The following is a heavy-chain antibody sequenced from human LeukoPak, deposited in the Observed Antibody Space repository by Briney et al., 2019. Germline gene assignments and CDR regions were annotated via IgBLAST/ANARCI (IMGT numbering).Heavy chain of an antibody. J-gene: IGHJ5*02. CDR2: IWFDGSNH. V-gene: IGHV3-33*01. CDR1: GFTFNAFA. Sequence: GGSLRLSCAASGFTFNAFAMHWLRQAPGKGLEWVAVIWFDGSNHYYADSVKGRFTVSRDNSKNTVYLQMTSLRDEDTAVYYCAREGCRDDTWSSGDRDWIDPWGQGTLVTVPS. D-gene: IGHD1-26*01. CDR3: AREGCRDDTWSSGDRDWIDP.